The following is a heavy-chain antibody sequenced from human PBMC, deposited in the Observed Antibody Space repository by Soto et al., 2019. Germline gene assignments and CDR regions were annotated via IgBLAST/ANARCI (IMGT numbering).Heavy chain of an antibody. D-gene: IGHD3-10*02. J-gene: IGHJ6*03. V-gene: IGHV3-21*06. CDR3: ARVPLFAGYYFDLDV. CDR2: ISGTSSHI. Sequence: EVQLVESGGGLVKPGGSLTLSCATSGFIFSNYKMNWVRQAPGKGLEWVSSISGTSSHIYYADSVKARFTISRDNAENSLYLQMNDLRAEDTAVYYCARVPLFAGYYFDLDVWSKGTTLIVSS. CDR1: GFIFSNYK.